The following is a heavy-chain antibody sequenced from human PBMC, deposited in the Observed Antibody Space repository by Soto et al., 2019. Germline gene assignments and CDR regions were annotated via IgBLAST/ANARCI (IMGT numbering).Heavy chain of an antibody. V-gene: IGHV4-31*03. J-gene: IGHJ4*02. CDR2: IYYTGST. CDR3: ARGGDRYGDCHIFDY. CDR1: GGSISSGGLY. Sequence: QVQLQESGPGLVKSSQTLSLTCTVSGGSISSGGLYWNWIRQHPGKGLEWIGYIYYTGSTYYNPSLKSRLIISIDTSKNPFSLKLNSVTAADTAVYFCARGGDRYGDCHIFDYWGQGTLVTVSS. D-gene: IGHD4-17*01.